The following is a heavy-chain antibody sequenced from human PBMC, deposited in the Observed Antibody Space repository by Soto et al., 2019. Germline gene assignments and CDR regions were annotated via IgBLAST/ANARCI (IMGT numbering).Heavy chain of an antibody. CDR2: IYYSGST. V-gene: IGHV4-31*11. CDR3: ASSYYDFWSGLVAPNYYYYGMDV. CDR1: GGSISSGGYS. Sequence: SETLSLTCAVSGGSISSGGYSWSWIRQPPGKGLEWIGYIYYSGSTYYNPSLKSRVTISVDTSKNQFSLKLSSVTAADTAVYYCASSYYDFWSGLVAPNYYYYGMDVWGQGTTVTVSS. D-gene: IGHD3-3*01. J-gene: IGHJ6*02.